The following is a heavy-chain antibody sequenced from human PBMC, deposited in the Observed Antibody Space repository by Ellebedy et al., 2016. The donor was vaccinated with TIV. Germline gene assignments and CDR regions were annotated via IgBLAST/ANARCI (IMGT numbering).Heavy chain of an antibody. CDR2: TYYRSKWYN. CDR3: ARGGITMITA. J-gene: IGHJ5*02. Sequence: SQTLSLTXXISGDSVSRNSAAWNWIRQSPSRGLEWLGRTYYRSKWYNDYAVSVKSRININPDTSKNQFSLQLNSVTPEDTAVYYCARGGITMITAWGQGTLVTVSS. V-gene: IGHV6-1*01. D-gene: IGHD3-22*01. CDR1: GDSVSRNSAA.